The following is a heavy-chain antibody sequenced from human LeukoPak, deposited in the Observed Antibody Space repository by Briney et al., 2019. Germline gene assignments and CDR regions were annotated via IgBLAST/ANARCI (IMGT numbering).Heavy chain of an antibody. D-gene: IGHD1/OR15-1a*01. CDR3: ARTGNKKWGFDY. CDR1: GGSFSGYY. V-gene: IGHV4-34*01. J-gene: IGHJ4*02. CDR2: INHSGST. Sequence: SETLSLTCAVYGGSFSGYYWSWIRQAPGKGLEWTGEINHSGSTNYNPSLKSRVTISVDTSKNQFSLKLNSVTAADTAVYFCARTGNKKWGFDYWGQGTLVSVSS.